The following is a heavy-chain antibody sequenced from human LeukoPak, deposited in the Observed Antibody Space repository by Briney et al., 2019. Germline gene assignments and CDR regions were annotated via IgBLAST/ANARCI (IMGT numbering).Heavy chain of an antibody. Sequence: GGSLRLSCAASGFTFSNAWMSWVRQAPGKGLEWVGRIKSKTDGGTTDYAAPVKGRFTISRDDSKNTLYLQMNSLKTEDTAVYYCPAPEEYSSSSYAFDIWGQGTMVTVSS. CDR2: IKSKTDGGTT. CDR3: PAPEEYSSSSYAFDI. V-gene: IGHV3-15*01. D-gene: IGHD6-6*01. CDR1: GFTFSNAW. J-gene: IGHJ3*02.